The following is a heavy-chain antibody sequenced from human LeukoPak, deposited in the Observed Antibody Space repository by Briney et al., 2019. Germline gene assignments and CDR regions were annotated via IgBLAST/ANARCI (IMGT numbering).Heavy chain of an antibody. V-gene: IGHV1-69*05. CDR3: ARSCSGGSCYPFGLDY. D-gene: IGHD2-15*01. CDR1: GGTFSSYA. CDR2: IIPIFGTA. J-gene: IGHJ4*02. Sequence: SVKVSCKASGGTFSSYAISWVRQAPGQGLEWMGGIIPIFGTANYAQKFQGRVTITRNTSISTAYMELSSLRSEDTAVYYCARSCSGGSCYPFGLDYWGQGTLVTVSS.